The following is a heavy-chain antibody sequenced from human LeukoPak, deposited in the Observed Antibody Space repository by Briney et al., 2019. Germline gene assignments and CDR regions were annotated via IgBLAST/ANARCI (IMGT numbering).Heavy chain of an antibody. CDR2: ISYDGSNK. CDR3: AKEYYDSSGYHRPGAFDI. Sequence: GGSLRLSCAASGFTFSSYGMHWVRQAPGKGLEGVAVISYDGSNKYYAVSVKGRFTISRDNSKNTLYLQMNSLRAEDTAVYYCAKEYYDSSGYHRPGAFDIWGQGKMVTVSS. CDR1: GFTFSSYG. J-gene: IGHJ3*02. D-gene: IGHD3-22*01. V-gene: IGHV3-30*18.